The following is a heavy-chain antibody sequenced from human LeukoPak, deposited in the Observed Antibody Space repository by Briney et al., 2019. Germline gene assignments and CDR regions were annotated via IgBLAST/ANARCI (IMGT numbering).Heavy chain of an antibody. CDR1: SYNFTGYG. D-gene: IGHD6-19*01. CDR3: ARASQQWLVLFDY. J-gene: IGHJ4*02. CDR2: ISAYNGNT. Sequence: ASVKVSCKASSYNFTGYGISWVRQAPGQGLEWMGWISAYNGNTNYAQKLQGRVAMTTDTSTSTAYMELRSLRSDDTAVYYCARASQQWLVLFDYWGQGPLVTVSS. V-gene: IGHV1-18*01.